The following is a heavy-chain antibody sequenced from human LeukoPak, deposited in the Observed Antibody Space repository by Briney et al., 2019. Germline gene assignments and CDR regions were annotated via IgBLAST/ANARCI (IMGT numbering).Heavy chain of an antibody. D-gene: IGHD6-13*01. CDR1: GGSISSSNYY. CDR2: IYYTGGT. Sequence: SETLSLTCAVSGGSISSSNYYWGWIRQPPGKGLEWIGSIYYTGGTYYNPSLKSRVTISVDTSKNQFSLKLTSVTAADTAVYYCARDGEIAAAGPFDYWGQGTLVTVSS. V-gene: IGHV4-39*07. CDR3: ARDGEIAAAGPFDY. J-gene: IGHJ4*02.